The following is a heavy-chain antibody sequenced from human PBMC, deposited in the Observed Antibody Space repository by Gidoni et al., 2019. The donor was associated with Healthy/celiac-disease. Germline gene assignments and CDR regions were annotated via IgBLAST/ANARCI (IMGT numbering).Heavy chain of an antibody. J-gene: IGHJ3*02. CDR3: AKDGDQLPYAGEDAFDI. V-gene: IGHV3-9*01. D-gene: IGHD2-2*01. CDR2: ISWNSGSI. Sequence: EVQLVESGGGLVQPGRSLSLSCAASGFTFDDYAMQWVRQAPGKGLELVSGISWNSGSIGYADSVKGRFTISRDNAKNSLYLQMNSLRAEDTALYYCAKDGDQLPYAGEDAFDIWGQGTMVTVSS. CDR1: GFTFDDYA.